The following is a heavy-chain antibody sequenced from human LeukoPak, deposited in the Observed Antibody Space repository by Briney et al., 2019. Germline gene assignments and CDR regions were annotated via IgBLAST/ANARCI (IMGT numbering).Heavy chain of an antibody. J-gene: IGHJ4*02. Sequence: VGSLRLSCAASGFTFSSYAMHWVRQAPGKGLEWVAVISYDGSNKYYADSVKGRFTISRDNSKNTLYLQMNSLRAEDTAVYYCARSARGYSYGYALWDYWGQGTLVTVSS. V-gene: IGHV3-30*04. D-gene: IGHD5-18*01. CDR3: ARSARGYSYGYALWDY. CDR2: ISYDGSNK. CDR1: GFTFSSYA.